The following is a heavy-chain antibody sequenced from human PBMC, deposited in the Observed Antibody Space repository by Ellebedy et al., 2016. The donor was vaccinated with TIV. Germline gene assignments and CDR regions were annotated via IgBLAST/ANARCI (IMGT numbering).Heavy chain of an antibody. J-gene: IGHJ5*01. D-gene: IGHD5-12*01. CDR2: IYYSGTT. CDR1: GGSISSYH. CDR3: ARLKAVRDISMYNYFDS. Sequence: SETLSLTCTVSGGSISSYHWSWIRQPPGKGLEWIGYIYYSGTTKYNPSLKSRVTISVDTSKKQFSLKLSSVTAADPAVYYLARLKAVRDISMYNYFDSWGQGTLVTVSA. V-gene: IGHV4-59*01.